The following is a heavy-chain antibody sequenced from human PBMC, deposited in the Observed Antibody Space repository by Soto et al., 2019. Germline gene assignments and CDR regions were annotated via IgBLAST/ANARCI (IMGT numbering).Heavy chain of an antibody. CDR1: GGSFSGYY. CDR3: ARVLGYIWLGTHMDV. J-gene: IGHJ6*03. Sequence: QVQLQQWGAGLLKPSETLSLTCAVYGGSFSGYYWCWIRQPPGKGLEWIGEINHSGRTKYNPSLKSRVTTSVDTSENQFPLKLSSVTAAATAVYYCARVLGYIWLGTHMDVWGKGTTVTVSS. D-gene: IGHD3-10*01. V-gene: IGHV4-34*01. CDR2: INHSGRT.